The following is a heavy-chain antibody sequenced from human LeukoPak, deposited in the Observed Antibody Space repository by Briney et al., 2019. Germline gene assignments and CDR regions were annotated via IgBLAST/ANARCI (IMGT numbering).Heavy chain of an antibody. CDR2: IYYSGST. CDR1: GGSINSSSYY. Sequence: SETLSLTCTVSGGSINSSSYYWGWIRQPPGKGLEWIGTIYYSGSTYYNPSLKSRVTISVDTSKNQFSLKLSSVTASDTAVYYCARRFAPSRNDAIDIWGQGTMVTVSS. J-gene: IGHJ3*02. CDR3: ARRFAPSRNDAIDI. D-gene: IGHD3-10*01. V-gene: IGHV4-39*01.